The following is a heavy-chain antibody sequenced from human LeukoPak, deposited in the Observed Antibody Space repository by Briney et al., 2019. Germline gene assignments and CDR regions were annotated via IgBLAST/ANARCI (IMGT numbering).Heavy chain of an antibody. CDR3: AKSRLCSSTSCYLGADY. CDR1: GFTFSSYG. CDR2: IWYDGSNK. Sequence: PGGSLRLSCAASGFTFSSYGMHWVRQAPGKGLEWVAGIWYDGSNKYYADSVKGRFTISRDNSKNTLYLQMNSLRAEDTAVYYCAKSRLCSSTSCYLGADYWGQGTLVTVSS. D-gene: IGHD2-2*01. J-gene: IGHJ4*02. V-gene: IGHV3-33*06.